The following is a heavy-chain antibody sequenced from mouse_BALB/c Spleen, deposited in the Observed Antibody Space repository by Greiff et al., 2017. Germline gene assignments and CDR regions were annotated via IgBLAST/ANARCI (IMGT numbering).Heavy chain of an antibody. CDR3: ARAKYYYGSSYDYFDY. CDR2: ISSGSSTI. Sequence: EVMLVESGGGLVQPGGSRKLSCAASGFTFSSFGMHWVRQAPEKGLEWVAYISSGSSTIYYADTVKGRFTISRDNPKNTLFLQMTSLRSEDTAMYYCARAKYYYGSSYDYFDYWGQGTTLTVSS. J-gene: IGHJ2*01. CDR1: GFTFSSFG. V-gene: IGHV5-17*02. D-gene: IGHD1-1*01.